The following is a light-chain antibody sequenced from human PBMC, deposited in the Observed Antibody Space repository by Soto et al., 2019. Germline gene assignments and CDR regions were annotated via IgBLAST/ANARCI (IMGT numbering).Light chain of an antibody. Sequence: DIQMTQSPSTLSASVGDRVTITCRASQSISSWLAWYQQKPGKAPNLLIYKASNLESGVPSRLSGSGSGTEFTLTISSLQPDDFATYYCQQYNGYSTFGQGTKLEI. V-gene: IGKV1-5*03. CDR1: QSISSW. J-gene: IGKJ2*01. CDR2: KAS. CDR3: QQYNGYST.